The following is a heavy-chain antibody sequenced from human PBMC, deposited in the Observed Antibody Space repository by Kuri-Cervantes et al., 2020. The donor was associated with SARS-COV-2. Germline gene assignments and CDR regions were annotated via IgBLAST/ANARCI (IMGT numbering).Heavy chain of an antibody. V-gene: IGHV3-33*01. CDR1: GFTFSTYG. CDR2: IWYDGSNE. D-gene: IGHD1-1*01. J-gene: IGHJ4*02. Sequence: LSLTCAASGFTFSTYGMHWVRQAPGKGLEWVAVIWYDGSNEYYVDSVKGRFTISRDNSKNTLYLQMNSLRAEDTAVYYCVRDGDHWNFDYWGQGTLVTVSS. CDR3: VRDGDHWNFDY.